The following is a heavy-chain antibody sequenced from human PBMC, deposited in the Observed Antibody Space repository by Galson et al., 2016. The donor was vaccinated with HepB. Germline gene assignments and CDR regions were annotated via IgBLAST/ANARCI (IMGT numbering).Heavy chain of an antibody. D-gene: IGHD3-3*01. CDR1: GFTFTSYA. CDR2: LNGSGRKT. J-gene: IGHJ3*02. Sequence: SLRLSCAASGFTFTSYALSWVRQAPGRGLEWVSTLNGSGRKTYYADSVKGRFTISRDNSKNTLFLQMNSLRVEDTAVYYWAKSFVKKDFCIYYLADAFDIRGQGTTVTVST. V-gene: IGHV3-23*01. CDR3: AKSFVKKDFCIYYLADAFDI.